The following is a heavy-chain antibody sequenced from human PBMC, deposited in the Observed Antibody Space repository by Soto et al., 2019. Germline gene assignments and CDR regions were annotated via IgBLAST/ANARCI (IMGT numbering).Heavy chain of an antibody. CDR3: AKDLVGAITD. V-gene: IGHV3-30*18. CDR1: GFTFGSYG. Sequence: GGSLRLSCAASGFTFGSYGMHWVRQAPGKGLEWVAVISYDGSSKYYADSVKGRFTISRDNSQDTLYLQMNSLRAEDTAVYYCAKDLVGAITDWGQGTLVTVSS. D-gene: IGHD1-26*01. J-gene: IGHJ4*02. CDR2: ISYDGSSK.